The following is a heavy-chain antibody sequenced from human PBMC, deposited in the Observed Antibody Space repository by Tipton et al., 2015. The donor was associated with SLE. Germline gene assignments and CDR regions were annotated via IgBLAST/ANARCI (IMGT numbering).Heavy chain of an antibody. CDR1: GFTYSGYA. CDR3: ARGRGGEFLDY. Sequence: SLRLSCAASGFTYSGYAMHWVRQAPGKGLEWVAFIRAGGSNKDYADSVKGRFTISRDNSKNTLYLQMNRLRVEDTAVYFCARGRGGEFLDYWGQGTLVTVSS. V-gene: IGHV3-33*01. CDR2: IRAGGSNK. D-gene: IGHD3-16*01. J-gene: IGHJ4*02.